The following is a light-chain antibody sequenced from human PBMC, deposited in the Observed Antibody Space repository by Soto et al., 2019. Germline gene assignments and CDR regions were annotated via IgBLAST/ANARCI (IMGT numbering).Light chain of an antibody. CDR3: AAWDDSLNGYV. J-gene: IGLJ1*01. CDR2: SNN. CDR1: SSNSGSIT. Sequence: QSVLTQPPSASGTPGQRVTISCSGSSSNSGSITVNWNQRLPGTAPKLLTYSNNKRPSGVPDRFSGSKSGTSASLAIRGLQSEDEADYYCAAWDDSLNGYVFGTGTKVTVL. V-gene: IGLV1-44*01.